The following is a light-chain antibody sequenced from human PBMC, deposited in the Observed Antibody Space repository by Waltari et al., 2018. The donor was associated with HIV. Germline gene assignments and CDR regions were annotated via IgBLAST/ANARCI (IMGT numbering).Light chain of an antibody. CDR1: NLGSKR. CDR2: DDT. Sequence: SYVLTQPPSVSVAPGKKAGITCGGDNLGSKRVHWYQHRPGQDPILVIYDDTDRPSGIPERFSGSASWNTATLTVNSVEAGDEADYYCQVWDTDTDHWVFGGGTRLTVL. CDR3: QVWDTDTDHWV. J-gene: IGLJ3*02. V-gene: IGLV3-21*04.